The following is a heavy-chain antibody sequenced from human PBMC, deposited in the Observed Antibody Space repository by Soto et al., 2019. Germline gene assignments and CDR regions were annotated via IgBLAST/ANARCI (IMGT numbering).Heavy chain of an antibody. J-gene: IGHJ5*02. V-gene: IGHV1-69*02. Sequence: QVQLVQSGAEVKKPGSSVKVSCKASGGTFSSYTISWVRQAPGQGLEWMGRIIPILGIANYAQKFQGRVTITADKSTSTAYMELSSLRSEDTAVYYCASGANWGRGNWFDPWGQGTLVTVSS. CDR1: GGTFSSYT. CDR2: IIPILGIA. CDR3: ASGANWGRGNWFDP. D-gene: IGHD7-27*01.